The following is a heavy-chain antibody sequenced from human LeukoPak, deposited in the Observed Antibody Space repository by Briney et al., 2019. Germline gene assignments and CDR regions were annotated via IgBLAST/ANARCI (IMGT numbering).Heavy chain of an antibody. Sequence: GGSLRLSCAASGFAFSSYSMNWVRQAPGRGLEWVSSIGSSTKSIYYADSVEGRFTISRDNSKNTLYLQMNSLRAEDTAVYYCAKDPRVVVPAAISYYFDYWGQGTLVTVSS. CDR3: AKDPRVVVPAAISYYFDY. D-gene: IGHD2-2*02. CDR1: GFAFSSYS. J-gene: IGHJ4*02. V-gene: IGHV3-21*01. CDR2: IGSSTKSI.